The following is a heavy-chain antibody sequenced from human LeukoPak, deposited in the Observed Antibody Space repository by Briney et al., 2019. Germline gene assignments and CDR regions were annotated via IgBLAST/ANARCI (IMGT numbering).Heavy chain of an antibody. CDR3: ARVRNLRNWFDP. Sequence: SETLSLTCTVSDGSISSYYWSWIRQPPGKGLEWIGEINHSGSTNYNPSLKSRVTISVDTSKNQFSLKLSSVTAADTAVYYCARVRNLRNWFDPWGQGTLVTVSS. CDR2: INHSGST. V-gene: IGHV4-34*01. J-gene: IGHJ5*02. CDR1: DGSISSYY.